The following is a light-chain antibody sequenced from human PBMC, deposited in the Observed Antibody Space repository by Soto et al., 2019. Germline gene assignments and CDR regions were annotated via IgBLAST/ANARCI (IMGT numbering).Light chain of an antibody. V-gene: IGKV4-1*01. CDR3: QQYDDTPWT. Sequence: DFVMTQSPDSLAVSLGERATINCKSSQSVLYSSNNKNYLAWYQQKPGQPPKLLIYWASTRESGVPDRFSGSGSGTDFALTISSLQAEDVAVYYCQQYDDTPWTFGQGTKVEIK. CDR1: QSVLYSSNNKNY. J-gene: IGKJ1*01. CDR2: WAS.